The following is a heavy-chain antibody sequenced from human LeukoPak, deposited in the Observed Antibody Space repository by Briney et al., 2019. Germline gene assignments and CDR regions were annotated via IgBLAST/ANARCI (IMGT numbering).Heavy chain of an antibody. Sequence: GGSLRLSCAASGFTFDDYGISWVRQAPGKGLEWVSGINWNGGSTYYADSVKGRFTISRDNSKNTLYLQMNSLRAEDTAVYYCAKHAGGILWFGELQGDAFDIWGQGTMVTVSS. CDR3: AKHAGGILWFGELQGDAFDI. J-gene: IGHJ3*02. V-gene: IGHV3-20*04. D-gene: IGHD3-10*01. CDR1: GFTFDDYG. CDR2: INWNGGST.